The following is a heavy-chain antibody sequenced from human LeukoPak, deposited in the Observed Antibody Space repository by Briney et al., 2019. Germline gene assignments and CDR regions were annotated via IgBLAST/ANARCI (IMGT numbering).Heavy chain of an antibody. CDR1: GFTFSSYA. CDR3: ARDGKTYYYGSGSRPSDY. D-gene: IGHD3-10*01. J-gene: IGHJ4*02. V-gene: IGHV3-23*01. Sequence: PGGSLRLSCAASGFTFSSYAMSWVRQAPGKGLEWVSAISGSGGSTYYADSVKGRFTISRDNAKNSLYLQMNSLRAEDTAVYYCARDGKTYYYGSGSRPSDYWGQGTLVTVSS. CDR2: ISGSGGST.